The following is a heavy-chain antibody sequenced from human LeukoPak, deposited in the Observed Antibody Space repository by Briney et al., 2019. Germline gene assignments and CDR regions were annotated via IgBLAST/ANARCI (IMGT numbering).Heavy chain of an antibody. CDR2: IYHSGST. D-gene: IGHD6-13*01. Sequence: SETLSLTCAVSGGSISSGGYSWRWIRQPPGKGLEWIGYIYHSGSTYYNPSLKGRVTISVDRSKNQFSLKLSSVTAADTAVYYCARGVRGQQDYWGQGTLVTVSS. J-gene: IGHJ4*02. V-gene: IGHV4-30-2*01. CDR3: ARGVRGQQDY. CDR1: GGSISSGGYS.